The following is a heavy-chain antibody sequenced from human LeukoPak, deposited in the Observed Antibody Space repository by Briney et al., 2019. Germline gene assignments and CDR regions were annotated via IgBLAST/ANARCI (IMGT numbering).Heavy chain of an antibody. CDR2: IHYSGST. V-gene: IGHV4-59*08. D-gene: IGHD3-10*01. CDR1: DGSISGYY. Sequence: SETLSLTCTVSDGSISGYYWSWIRQPPGKALEWIGYIHYSGSTNYNPSLKSRVTISVDTSKNHFSLKLSSVTAADTAVYYCARLISGVGYFDYWGQGTLVTVSS. J-gene: IGHJ4*02. CDR3: ARLISGVGYFDY.